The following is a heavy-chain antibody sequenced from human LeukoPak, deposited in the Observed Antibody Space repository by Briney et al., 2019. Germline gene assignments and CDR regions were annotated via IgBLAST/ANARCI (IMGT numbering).Heavy chain of an antibody. D-gene: IGHD5-24*01. J-gene: IGHJ2*01. CDR1: GGTFSSYA. Sequence: ASVKVSCKASGGTFSSYAISWMRQAPGQGLEWMGGIIPIFGTANYAQKHQGRVTMTTDTSTSTAYMELRSLRSDDTAVYYCARGWLQFYWYFDLWGRGTLVTVSS. V-gene: IGHV1-69*05. CDR3: ARGWLQFYWYFDL. CDR2: IIPIFGTA.